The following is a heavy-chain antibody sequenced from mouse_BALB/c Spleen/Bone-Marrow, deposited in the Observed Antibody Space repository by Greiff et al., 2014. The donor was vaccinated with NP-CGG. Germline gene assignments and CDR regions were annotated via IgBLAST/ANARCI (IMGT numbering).Heavy chain of an antibody. Sequence: SGPQLVRPGASVKISCEASGYSFTTYWMHWVKQRPGQGLEWIGMIDPSDSETILNQKFKDKATLTGDKSSGTAYMQLRSPTSEDSAVYYCTGGVLFAYWGQGTLVTVSA. CDR3: TGGVLFAY. CDR2: IDPSDSET. D-gene: IGHD2-14*01. V-gene: IGHV1S127*01. J-gene: IGHJ3*01. CDR1: GYSFTTYW.